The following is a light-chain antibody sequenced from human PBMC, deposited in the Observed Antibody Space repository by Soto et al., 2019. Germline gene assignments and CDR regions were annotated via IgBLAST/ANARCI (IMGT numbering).Light chain of an antibody. CDR2: EVS. V-gene: IGLV2-14*01. CDR3: SSYTSSSTWV. CDR1: SSDVGGYNY. J-gene: IGLJ3*02. Sequence: QSALIQPASVSGSPGQSITISCTGTSSDVGGYNYVSWYQQHPGKAPKLMIYEVSNRLSGVSNRFSGSKSGNTASLTISGLQAEDEADYYCSSYTSSSTWVFGGGTKLTVL.